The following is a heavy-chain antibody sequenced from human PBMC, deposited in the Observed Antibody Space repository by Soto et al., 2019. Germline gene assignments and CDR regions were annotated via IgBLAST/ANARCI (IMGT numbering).Heavy chain of an antibody. Sequence: QVQLVESGGGVVQPGRSLRLSCAASGFTFSIYGMHWVRQAPGKGLEWVALISSDGSDESYADSVKGRFTISRDNSKNTLYLQMNSLRAEDTAVYYCAKTLRFVDLVLDYYYGMDVWGQGTTVTVSS. D-gene: IGHD3-3*01. CDR3: AKTLRFVDLVLDYYYGMDV. CDR2: ISSDGSDE. CDR1: GFTFSIYG. V-gene: IGHV3-30*18. J-gene: IGHJ6*02.